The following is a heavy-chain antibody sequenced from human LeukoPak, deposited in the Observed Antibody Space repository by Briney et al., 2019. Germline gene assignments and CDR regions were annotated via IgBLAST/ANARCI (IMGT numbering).Heavy chain of an antibody. J-gene: IGHJ3*02. CDR3: ANLKPPAPDGLDI. CDR1: GFTVSSNY. CDR2: IYSGGST. D-gene: IGHD1-14*01. Sequence: GGSLRLSCAASGFTVSSNYMSWVRQAPGKGLEWVSVIYSGGSTYYADSVKGRFTISRDNAHNSLYLQMNSLRAEDTAVYYCANLKPPAPDGLDIWGQGTLITVSS. V-gene: IGHV3-53*01.